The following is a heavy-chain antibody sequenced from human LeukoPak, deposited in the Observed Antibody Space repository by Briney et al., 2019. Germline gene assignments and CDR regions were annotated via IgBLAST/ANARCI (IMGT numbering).Heavy chain of an antibody. V-gene: IGHV4-59*01. D-gene: IGHD3-22*01. CDR1: GGSISSFY. J-gene: IGHJ4*02. CDR3: AAGGYYDSSGTDY. CDR2: IFYTGST. Sequence: SETLFLTCTVSGGSISSFYWSWIRQPPGKGLEWIGYIFYTGSTNYNPSLKSRVTISVDTSKNQFSLKLSSVTAADTAVYYCAAGGYYDSSGTDYWGQGILVTVSS.